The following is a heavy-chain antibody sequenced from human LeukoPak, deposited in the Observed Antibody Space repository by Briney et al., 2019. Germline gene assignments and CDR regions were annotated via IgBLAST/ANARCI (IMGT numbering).Heavy chain of an antibody. CDR2: ISGSGGST. CDR3: AKDRHIAVAGIPQYYFDY. J-gene: IGHJ4*02. Sequence: PGGSLRLSCAASGFTFSSYAMSWVRQAPGKGLEWVSAISGSGGSTYYADSVKGRFTISRDNSKNTLYLQMNSLRAEDTAVYYCAKDRHIAVAGIPQYYFDYWGQGTLVTVSP. CDR1: GFTFSSYA. D-gene: IGHD6-19*01. V-gene: IGHV3-23*01.